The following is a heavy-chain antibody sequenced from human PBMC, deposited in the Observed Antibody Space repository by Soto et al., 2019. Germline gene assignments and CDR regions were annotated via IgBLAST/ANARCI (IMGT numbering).Heavy chain of an antibody. Sequence: ASVKVSCKASGGTFNSYTINWVRQAPGQGLEWMGGIIPFFGTTKYTQKLQGRVTITADKSTTTAYLELHSLKSEDTAVYYCARASYFDSSGYFYVDYFDSWGQGTLVTVSS. D-gene: IGHD3-22*01. CDR3: ARASYFDSSGYFYVDYFDS. CDR1: GGTFNSYT. V-gene: IGHV1-69*06. CDR2: IIPFFGTT. J-gene: IGHJ4*02.